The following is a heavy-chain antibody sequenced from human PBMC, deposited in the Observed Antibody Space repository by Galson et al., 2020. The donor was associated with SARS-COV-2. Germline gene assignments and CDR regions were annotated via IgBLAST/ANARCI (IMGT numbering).Heavy chain of an antibody. V-gene: IGHV3-33*06. CDR3: AKDRGAAAGGVYGMDV. CDR1: GFTFSSYG. Sequence: GESLKISCAASGFTFSSYGMHWVRQAPGKGLEWVAVIWYDGSNKYYADSVKGRFTISRDNSKNTLYLQMNSLRAEDTAVYYCAKDRGAAAGGVYGMDVWGQGTTVTVSS. D-gene: IGHD6-13*01. J-gene: IGHJ6*02. CDR2: IWYDGSNK.